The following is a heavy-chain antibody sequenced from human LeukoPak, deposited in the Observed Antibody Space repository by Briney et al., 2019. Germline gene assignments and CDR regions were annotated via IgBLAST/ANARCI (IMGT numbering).Heavy chain of an antibody. J-gene: IGHJ5*02. D-gene: IGHD2-21*01. CDR1: GYSFTDYY. CDR2: INPSSGGT. Sequence: ASVKVSCKTSGYSFTDYYMHWVRQAPGQGLEWMGWINPSSGGTSAAQKFQGRVTMTRDTSITTVYMEVSWLTSDDTAIYYCARADRLHGGPYLIGPWGQGTLVTVSS. V-gene: IGHV1-2*02. CDR3: ARADRLHGGPYLIGP.